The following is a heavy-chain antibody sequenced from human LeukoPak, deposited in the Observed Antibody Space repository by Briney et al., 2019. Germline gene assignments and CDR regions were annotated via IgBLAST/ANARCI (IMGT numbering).Heavy chain of an antibody. CDR2: IVPMFTTS. V-gene: IGHV1-69*13. CDR1: GGSFTNYA. D-gene: IGHD2-2*01. J-gene: IGHJ4*02. Sequence: SVKVSCKASGGSFTNYAVSWLRQAPGHGLEWMGAIVPMFTTSDYAQKFRDRVTITADESTSTVYMDLRRLTYEDTAIYCCARVKESAPVAAAIPYFFDRWGQGTLVTVSS. CDR3: ARVKESAPVAAAIPYFFDR.